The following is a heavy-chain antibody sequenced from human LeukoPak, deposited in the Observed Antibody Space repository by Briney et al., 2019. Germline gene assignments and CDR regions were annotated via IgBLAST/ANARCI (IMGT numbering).Heavy chain of an antibody. CDR3: ARGIITMIVVDPPGGFDY. CDR1: GGSFSGYY. J-gene: IGHJ4*02. D-gene: IGHD3-22*01. V-gene: IGHV4-34*01. CDR2: INHSGST. Sequence: SETLSLTCAVYGGSFSGYYWSWIRQPPGKGLEWIGEINHSGSTNYNPSLKSRVTISVDTSKNQFSLKLSSVTAADTAVYYCARGIITMIVVDPPGGFDYWGQGTLVTVSS.